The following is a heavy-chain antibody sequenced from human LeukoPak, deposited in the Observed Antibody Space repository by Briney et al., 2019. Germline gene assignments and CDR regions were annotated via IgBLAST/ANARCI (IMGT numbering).Heavy chain of an antibody. J-gene: IGHJ5*02. CDR1: KVTFSDYA. V-gene: IGHV3-23*01. CDR2: ISGSGGNT. D-gene: IGHD3/OR15-3a*01. CDR3: AKGTGINHYHWIDP. Sequence: PEGSLRLSCAASKVTFSDYAMNWVRQAPGKGLEWVSGISGSGGNTYYADSVKGRFTISRDNSKNTLYLQMNSLRAEDTALYYCAKGTGINHYHWIDPWGQGTQVTVSS.